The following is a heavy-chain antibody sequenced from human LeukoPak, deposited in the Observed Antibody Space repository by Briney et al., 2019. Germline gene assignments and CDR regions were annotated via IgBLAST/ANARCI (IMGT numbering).Heavy chain of an antibody. Sequence: GESLRISCKGSGYSFTTYWITWVRQMPGKGLEWMGRIDPSDSYTNYSPSFQGHFTISADKSISTAYLQWSSLKASDTAMYYCASSWLDCSSTSCYLSGFGYWGQGTLVTVSS. CDR1: GYSFTTYW. CDR3: ASSWLDCSSTSCYLSGFGY. J-gene: IGHJ4*02. CDR2: IDPSDSYT. V-gene: IGHV5-10-1*01. D-gene: IGHD2-2*01.